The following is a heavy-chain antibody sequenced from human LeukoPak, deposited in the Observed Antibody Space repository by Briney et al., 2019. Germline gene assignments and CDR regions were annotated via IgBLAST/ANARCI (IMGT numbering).Heavy chain of an antibody. CDR1: GFTFTNYA. J-gene: IGHJ4*02. CDR2: LDSSAVST. V-gene: IGHV3-23*01. CDR3: ARDSPSARFDY. Sequence: GGSLRLSCAASGFTFTNYAMSWVRQAPGKGLEWVSGLDSSAVSTYYADSVKGRFTISRDNAKNSLYLQMNSLRAEDTAVYYCARDSPSARFDYWGQGTLVTVSS.